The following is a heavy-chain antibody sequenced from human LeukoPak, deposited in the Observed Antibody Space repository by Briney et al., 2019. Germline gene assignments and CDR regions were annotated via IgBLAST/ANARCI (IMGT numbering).Heavy chain of an antibody. CDR3: ARGPVGYCSGGSCPTGAFDI. J-gene: IGHJ3*02. CDR1: GGSISSYY. D-gene: IGHD2-15*01. V-gene: IGHV4-59*01. Sequence: SETLSLTCTVSGGSISSYYWSWIRQPPGKGLEWIGYIYYSGSTNYNPSLKSRVTISVDTSKNQFSLKLSSVTAADTAVYYCARGPVGYCSGGSCPTGAFDIWGQGTMVTVSS. CDR2: IYYSGST.